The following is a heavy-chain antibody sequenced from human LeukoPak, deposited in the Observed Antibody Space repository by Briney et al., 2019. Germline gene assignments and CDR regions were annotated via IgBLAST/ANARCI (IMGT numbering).Heavy chain of an antibody. CDR2: INHSGST. CDR3: ASEARVHYDSSGYYYG. D-gene: IGHD3-22*01. CDR1: GGSFSGYY. Sequence: SETLSLTCAVYGGSFSGYYWSWIRQPPGKGLEWIGEINHSGSTNYNPSLKSRVTISVDTSKNQFPLKLSSVTAADTAVYYCASEARVHYDSSGYYYGWGQGTLVTVSS. V-gene: IGHV4-34*01. J-gene: IGHJ4*02.